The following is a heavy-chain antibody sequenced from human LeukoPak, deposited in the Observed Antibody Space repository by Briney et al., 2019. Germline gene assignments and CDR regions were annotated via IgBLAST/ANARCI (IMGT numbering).Heavy chain of an antibody. Sequence: VGSLRLSCAASGFTFSSYGMHWVRQAPGTGLEGVAVISYDGSNKYYPDSVKGRFTISRDNSKNTLYLQMNSLRAEDTAVYYCARDFLHYYDNSGYTDYWGQGTVVTVSS. V-gene: IGHV3-30-3*01. CDR1: GFTFSSYG. D-gene: IGHD3-22*01. J-gene: IGHJ4*02. CDR2: ISYDGSNK. CDR3: ARDFLHYYDNSGYTDY.